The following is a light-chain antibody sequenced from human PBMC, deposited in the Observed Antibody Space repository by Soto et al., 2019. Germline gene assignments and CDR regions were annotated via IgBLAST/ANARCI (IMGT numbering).Light chain of an antibody. CDR3: SSYAGSSNV. CDR2: EVN. V-gene: IGLV2-8*01. Sequence: QSVLTQPPSASGSPGQSVAISCTGTSSDVGGYNYVSWYQQHPGKAPKLMIYEVNKRPSGLPDRFSGPKSGNTASLTVSGLQAEDEADYYCSSYAGSSNVFGTVTKLTVL. CDR1: SSDVGGYNY. J-gene: IGLJ1*01.